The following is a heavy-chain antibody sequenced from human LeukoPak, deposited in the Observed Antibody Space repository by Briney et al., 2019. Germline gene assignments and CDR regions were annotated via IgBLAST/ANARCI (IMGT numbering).Heavy chain of an antibody. D-gene: IGHD6-13*01. CDR2: INTNTGNP. J-gene: IGHJ6*03. Sequence: ASVKVSCKASGYTFTSYAMNWVRQAPGQGLEWMGWINTNTGNPTYAQGFTGRFVFSLDTSVSTAYLQISSLKAEDTAVYYCARGDSSSWYALGYYYYYMDVWGKGTTVTVSS. CDR3: ARGDSSSWYALGYYYYYMDV. CDR1: GYTFTSYA. V-gene: IGHV7-4-1*02.